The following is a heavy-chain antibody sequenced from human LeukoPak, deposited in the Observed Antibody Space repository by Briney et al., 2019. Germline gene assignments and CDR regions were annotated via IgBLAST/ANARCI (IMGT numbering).Heavy chain of an antibody. V-gene: IGHV1-46*01. D-gene: IGHD4-23*01. CDR3: AREGGTATVVTGFRY. J-gene: IGHJ4*02. CDR2: INPSGGST. Sequence: GASVKVCCKASGYTFTSYYLHWVRQAPGQGLEWRGIINPSGGSTTYAQKFQGRVTMTRDTSTSTVYMELSSLRSEDTAVYYCAREGGTATVVTGFRYWGQGTLVTVSS. CDR1: GYTFTSYY.